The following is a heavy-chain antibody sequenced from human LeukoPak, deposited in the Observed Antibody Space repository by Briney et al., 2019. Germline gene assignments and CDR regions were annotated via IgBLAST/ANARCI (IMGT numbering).Heavy chain of an antibody. CDR3: AGGALYYDFWSGYYY. Sequence: SGGSLRLSCAASGFTFSSYSMNWVRQAPVKGLEWVALISHDGNSIYYADSVKGRFTISRDNSKNTLYLQMDSLRAEDTAVYYCAGGALYYDFWSGYYYWGQGTLVPVSS. V-gene: IGHV3-30-3*01. CDR1: GFTFSSYS. J-gene: IGHJ4*01. D-gene: IGHD3-3*01. CDR2: ISHDGNSI.